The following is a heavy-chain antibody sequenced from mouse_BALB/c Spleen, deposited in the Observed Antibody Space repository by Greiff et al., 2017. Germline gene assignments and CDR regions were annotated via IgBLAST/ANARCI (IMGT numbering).Heavy chain of an antibody. CDR1: GFTFSSFG. V-gene: IGHV5-17*02. J-gene: IGHJ1*01. D-gene: IGHD1-2*01. CDR2: ISSGSSTI. CDR3: ARSDYGYSWYFDV. Sequence: EVQLVESGGGLVQPGGSRKLSCAASGFTFSSFGMHWVRQAPEKGLEWVAYISSGSSTIYYADTVKGRFTISRDNPKNTLFLQMTSLRSEDTAMYYCARSDYGYSWYFDVWGAGTTVTVSS.